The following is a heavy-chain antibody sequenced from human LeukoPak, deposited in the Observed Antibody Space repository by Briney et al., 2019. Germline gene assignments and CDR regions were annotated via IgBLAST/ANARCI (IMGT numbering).Heavy chain of an antibody. CDR3: ARDLEGRGHYYYYMDV. CDR1: GFTLSSYA. Sequence: GGSLRLSCAASGFTLSSYAMHWVRQAPGKGLEYVSAISSNGGSTYYANSVKGRFTISRDNSKNTLYLQMGSLRAEDMAVYYCARDLEGRGHYYYYMDVWGKGTTVTISS. CDR2: ISSNGGST. D-gene: IGHD5-24*01. J-gene: IGHJ6*03. V-gene: IGHV3-64*01.